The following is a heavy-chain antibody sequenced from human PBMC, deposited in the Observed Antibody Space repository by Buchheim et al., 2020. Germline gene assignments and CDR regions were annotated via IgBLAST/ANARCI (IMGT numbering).Heavy chain of an antibody. V-gene: IGHV3-30*03. CDR2: ISYDGSNK. CDR1: GFTFSSYG. D-gene: IGHD6-19*01. Sequence: QVQLVESGGGVVQPGRSLRLSCAASGFTFSSYGMHWVRQAPGKGLEWVAVISYDGSNKYYADSVKGRFTISRDNSKNTLYLQMNSLRAEDTAVYYCARGAVAVWGQGTL. J-gene: IGHJ4*02. CDR3: ARGAVAV.